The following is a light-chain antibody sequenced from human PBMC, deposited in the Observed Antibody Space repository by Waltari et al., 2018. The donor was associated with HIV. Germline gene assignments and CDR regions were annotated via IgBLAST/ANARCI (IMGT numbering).Light chain of an antibody. CDR2: WAS. J-gene: IGKJ2*01. Sequence: IAMTQSPAVLTLALGERANITCKSSQNIISSANSKSYLAWYQQKAGQSPKLLIYWASTRDSGVPERFSGSGSGTDFTLTINSLQAEDVAVYYCQQYYSIPYTFGQVTKLEIE. V-gene: IGKV4-1*01. CDR3: QQYYSIPYT. CDR1: QNIISSANSKSY.